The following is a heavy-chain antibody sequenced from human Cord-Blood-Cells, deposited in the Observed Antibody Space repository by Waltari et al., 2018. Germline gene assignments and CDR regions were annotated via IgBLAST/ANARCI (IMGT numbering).Heavy chain of an antibody. CDR3: ARGRIVGATRGDGLGY. D-gene: IGHD1-26*01. CDR1: GYTFTSYD. J-gene: IGHJ4*02. V-gene: IGHV1-8*03. CDR2: MNPNSGNT. Sequence: QVQLVQSGAEVTKPGASVKVSCKASGYTFTSYDINWVRQATGQGLGCRGGMNPNSGNTGYAQKFQGRVTDTRNTARSTAYMELRSLRAEDTAVYYCARGRIVGATRGDGLGYWGQGTLVTVSS.